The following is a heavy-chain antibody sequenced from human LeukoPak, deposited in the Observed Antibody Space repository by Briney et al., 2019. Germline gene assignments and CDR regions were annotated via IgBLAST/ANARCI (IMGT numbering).Heavy chain of an antibody. J-gene: IGHJ4*02. V-gene: IGHV1-69*05. D-gene: IGHD4-23*01. CDR2: IIPIFGTA. CDR1: GGTFSSYA. Sequence: SSVKVSCKASGGTFSSYAISWVRQAPGQGLEWMGGIIPIFGTANYAQKFQGRVTITTDESMSTAYMELSSLRSEDTAVYYCAAGGNSPLDYWGQGTLVTVSS. CDR3: AAGGNSPLDY.